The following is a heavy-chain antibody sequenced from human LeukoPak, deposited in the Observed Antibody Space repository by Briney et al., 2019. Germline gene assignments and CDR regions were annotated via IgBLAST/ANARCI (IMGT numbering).Heavy chain of an antibody. CDR1: GFTFSSYS. J-gene: IGHJ2*01. CDR2: ISSSSSYI. V-gene: IGHV3-21*01. D-gene: IGHD3-22*01. CDR3: ARQAPNMWLSPFWYFDL. Sequence: TGGSLRLSCAASGFTFSSYSMNWVRQAPGKGLEWVSSISSSSSYIYYADSVKGRFTISRDNAKNSLYLQMNSLRAEDTAVYYCARQAPNMWLSPFWYFDLWGRGTLVTVSS.